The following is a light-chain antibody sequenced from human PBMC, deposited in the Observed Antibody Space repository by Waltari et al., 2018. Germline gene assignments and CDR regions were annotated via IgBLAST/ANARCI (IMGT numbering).Light chain of an antibody. CDR3: QTWGTGIHGV. V-gene: IGLV4-69*01. CDR1: SGHSSYA. Sequence: QLVLTQSPSASASLGASVKLTCTLSSGHSSYAIAWHQQRPEKGPRYLMKLNSGGSHSKGDGIPDRFSGSSAGAERYLTISSLQSEDEADYYCQTWGTGIHGVFGGGTKLTVL. CDR2: LNSGGSH. J-gene: IGLJ3*02.